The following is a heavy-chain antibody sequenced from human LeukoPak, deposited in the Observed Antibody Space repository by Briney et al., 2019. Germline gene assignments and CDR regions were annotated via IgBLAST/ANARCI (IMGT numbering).Heavy chain of an antibody. J-gene: IGHJ2*01. V-gene: IGHV1-18*01. D-gene: IGHD1-26*01. Sequence: GASVKVSCKASGYTFTSYGISWVRQAPGQGLEWMGWISAYNGNTNYAQKLQGRVTMTTDTSTGTAYMELRSLRSDDTAVYYCAKGGSSPNYWYFNLWGRGTLVTVSS. CDR1: GYTFTSYG. CDR2: ISAYNGNT. CDR3: AKGGSSPNYWYFNL.